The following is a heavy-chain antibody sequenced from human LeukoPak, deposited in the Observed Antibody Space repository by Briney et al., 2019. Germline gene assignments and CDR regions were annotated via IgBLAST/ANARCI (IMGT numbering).Heavy chain of an antibody. V-gene: IGHV4-59*01. Sequence: PSETLSLTCTVSDDSIGDYYRGWIRQPPGKGLEWIGYFHNSGTSTYNPSLKSRVTISADTSKNQFSLKLNSLTTADTAVYYCARGVIVGANYFDYWGQGTLVTVSS. CDR3: ARGVIVGANYFDY. CDR2: FHNSGTS. D-gene: IGHD1-26*01. J-gene: IGHJ4*02. CDR1: DDSIGDYY.